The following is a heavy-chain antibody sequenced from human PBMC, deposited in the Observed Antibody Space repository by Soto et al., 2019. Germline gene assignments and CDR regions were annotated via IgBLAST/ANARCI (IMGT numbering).Heavy chain of an antibody. V-gene: IGHV4-4*07. D-gene: IGHD5-18*01. CDR1: GTSVSNYY. Sequence: SETLSLTCSVSGTSVSNYYWSWIRQPAGKGLEHIGRIYTSGSTSYNPSLKSRVTMSMDTSQTQIYLNLTSVTAADTAVYYCARGGIQFSYAFDYWGQGIQVTVSS. CDR3: ARGGIQFSYAFDY. CDR2: IYTSGST. J-gene: IGHJ4*02.